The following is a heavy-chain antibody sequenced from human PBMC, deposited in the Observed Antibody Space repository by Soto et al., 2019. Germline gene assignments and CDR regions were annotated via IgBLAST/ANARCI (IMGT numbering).Heavy chain of an antibody. Sequence: ASVQVSCKASGYTFTSYGISWVRQAPGQGLEGMGWISAYNGNTNYAQKLQGRVTMTTDTSTSTAYMELRSLRYDDTAVYYCERAAAELRYFDWLLPKSYYFDYWGQGNLVTLSP. D-gene: IGHD3-9*01. CDR1: GYTFTSYG. CDR3: ERAAAELRYFDWLLPKSYYFDY. J-gene: IGHJ4*02. V-gene: IGHV1-18*04. CDR2: ISAYNGNT.